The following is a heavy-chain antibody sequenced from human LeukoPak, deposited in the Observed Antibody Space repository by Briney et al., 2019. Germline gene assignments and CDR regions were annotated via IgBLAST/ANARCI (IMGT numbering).Heavy chain of an antibody. Sequence: SETLSLTCTVSGGSISSYYWSWIRQPPGKGLEWIGYIYYSGSTNYNPSLKSRVTISVDRSKNQFSLKLSSVTAADTAVYYCARVSSSSRPNFDYWGQGTLVTVSS. CDR3: ARVSSSSRPNFDY. CDR1: GGSISSYY. CDR2: IYYSGST. J-gene: IGHJ4*02. V-gene: IGHV4-59*08. D-gene: IGHD6-6*01.